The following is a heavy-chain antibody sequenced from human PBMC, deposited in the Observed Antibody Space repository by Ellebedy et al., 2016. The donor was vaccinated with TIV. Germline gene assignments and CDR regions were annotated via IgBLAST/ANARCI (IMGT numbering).Heavy chain of an antibody. CDR2: INPSGGST. CDR3: ARVKTIFGVVMLVDYGMDV. Sequence: ASVKVSXKASGYTFTSYYMHWVRQAPGQGLEWMGIINPSGGSTSYAQKFQGRVTITRDTSASTAYMELSSLRSEDTAVYYCARVKTIFGVVMLVDYGMDVWGQGTTVTVSS. CDR1: GYTFTSYY. V-gene: IGHV1-46*01. J-gene: IGHJ6*02. D-gene: IGHD3-3*01.